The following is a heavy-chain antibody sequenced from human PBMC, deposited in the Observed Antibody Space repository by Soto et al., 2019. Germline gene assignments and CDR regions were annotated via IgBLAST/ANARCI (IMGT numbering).Heavy chain of an antibody. CDR1: GYTFTSYG. Sequence: ASVKVSCKASGYTFTSYGISWVRQAPGQGLEWMGWISAYNGNTNYAQKLQGRVTMTTDTSTSTAYMELRSLRSDDTAVYYCARDPPHTYGDYKPNWFDPWXQGTLVTVSS. CDR3: ARDPPHTYGDYKPNWFDP. J-gene: IGHJ5*02. CDR2: ISAYNGNT. D-gene: IGHD4-17*01. V-gene: IGHV1-18*01.